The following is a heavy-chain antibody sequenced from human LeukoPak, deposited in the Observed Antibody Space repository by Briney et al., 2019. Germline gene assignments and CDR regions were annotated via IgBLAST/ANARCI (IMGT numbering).Heavy chain of an antibody. CDR1: GFTFSSYE. Sequence: GGSLRLSCAASGFTFSSYEMNWVRQAPGKGLEWVSYISSSGSTIYYADSVKGRFTISRDNAKNSLYLQMNSLRAEDTAVYYCAKDLLDYYGSGSPLDYWGQGTLVTVSS. V-gene: IGHV3-48*03. D-gene: IGHD3-10*01. CDR3: AKDLLDYYGSGSPLDY. CDR2: ISSSGSTI. J-gene: IGHJ4*02.